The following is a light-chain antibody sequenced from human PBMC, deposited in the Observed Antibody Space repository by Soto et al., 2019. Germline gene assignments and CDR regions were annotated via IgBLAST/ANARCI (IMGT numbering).Light chain of an antibody. J-gene: IGKJ3*01. Sequence: EIVLTQSPATLSLSPGERAILSCRASQSVSSYLAWYQQKPGQAPRLLIYDTSKRATGIPARFSGSGSGTDFTRPISSLEPEDFAVYYCQQRTNWPRSFTFGPGTKVDIK. CDR1: QSVSSY. CDR2: DTS. CDR3: QQRTNWPRSFT. V-gene: IGKV3-11*01.